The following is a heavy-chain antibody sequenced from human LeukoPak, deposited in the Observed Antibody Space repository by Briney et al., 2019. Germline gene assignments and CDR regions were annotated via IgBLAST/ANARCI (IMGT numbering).Heavy chain of an antibody. J-gene: IGHJ4*02. CDR3: ASFYGSGFSFDY. D-gene: IGHD3-10*01. Sequence: SETLSLTCTVSGGSISNSSYYWGWIRQPPGRGLEWIGNIYHSGSTYYNPSLKSRVTISVDTSKNQFSLKLSSVTAADTAVYYCASFYGSGFSFDYWGQGTLVTVSS. CDR1: GGSISNSSYY. CDR2: IYHSGST. V-gene: IGHV4-39*07.